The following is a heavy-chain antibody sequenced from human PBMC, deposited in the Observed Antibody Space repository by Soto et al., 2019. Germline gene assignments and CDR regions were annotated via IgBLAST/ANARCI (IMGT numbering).Heavy chain of an antibody. Sequence: HPGGSLRLSCAASGFNFNGYDMHWVRQAPGKGLEWVVVIWYDGSNKYYADSVKGRFTISRDNSKNTLYLQMNSLRAEDTAVYFCARFSSSWYGRIDYWGQGTLVTVSS. D-gene: IGHD6-13*01. V-gene: IGHV3-33*01. CDR2: IWYDGSNK. J-gene: IGHJ4*02. CDR3: ARFSSSWYGRIDY. CDR1: GFNFNGYD.